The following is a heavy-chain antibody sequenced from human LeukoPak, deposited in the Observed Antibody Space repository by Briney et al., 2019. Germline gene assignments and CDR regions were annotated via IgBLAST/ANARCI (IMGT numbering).Heavy chain of an antibody. CDR1: GFTSSTYN. CDR2: ISNSRNSRM. J-gene: IGHJ4*02. Sequence: SGGSLRLSCAASGFTSSTYNMNWVRQAPGKGLEWVSSISNSRNSRMYYADSLKGRFTISRDDAKNSLYLQMNSLTVEDTAVYYCTRDIGGSYWGQGTLVTVSS. CDR3: TRDIGGSY. V-gene: IGHV3-21*01. D-gene: IGHD5-12*01.